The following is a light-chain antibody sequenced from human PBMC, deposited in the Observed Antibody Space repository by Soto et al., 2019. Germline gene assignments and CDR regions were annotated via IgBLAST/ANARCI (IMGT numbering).Light chain of an antibody. CDR2: DAS. CDR3: QQFNSYPLT. V-gene: IGKV1-13*02. J-gene: IGKJ4*01. CDR1: QGIGSA. Sequence: AIQLTQSPSSLSASVGDRVTITWRASQGIGSALAWYQQRPGEAPRFLIYDASTLGSGVPLRFSGSGSGTYFTLTISTLQLEDFATYYCQQFNSYPLTFGGGTKVEIK.